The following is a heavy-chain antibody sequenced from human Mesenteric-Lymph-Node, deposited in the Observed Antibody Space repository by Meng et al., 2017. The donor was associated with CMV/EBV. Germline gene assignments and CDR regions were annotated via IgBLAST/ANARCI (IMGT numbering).Heavy chain of an antibody. V-gene: IGHV3-11*01. CDR2: ISSSGSTI. CDR3: AREVAAALDY. Sequence: GESLKISCAASGFTFSDYYMSWIRQAPGKGLEWVSYISSSGSTIYYADSVKGRFTISRDNAKNSLYLQMNSLRAEDTAVYYCAREVAAALDYWGQGTLVTVSS. D-gene: IGHD6-13*01. CDR1: GFTFSDYY. J-gene: IGHJ4*02.